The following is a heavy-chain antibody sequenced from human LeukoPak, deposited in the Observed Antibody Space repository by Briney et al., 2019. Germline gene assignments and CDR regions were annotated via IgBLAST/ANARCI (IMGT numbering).Heavy chain of an antibody. CDR2: ISSSGSHI. J-gene: IGHJ4*02. CDR3: ARGSFLITFGGFIG. Sequence: PGGSLRLSCATSGFTFSDYYMSWIRQAPGKGLEWVSYISSSGSHIYYADSVKGRFTISRDNAKNSLFMQMNSLRAEDTAVYYCARGSFLITFGGFIGWGQGTLVTVSS. V-gene: IGHV3-11*04. CDR1: GFTFSDYY. D-gene: IGHD3-16*02.